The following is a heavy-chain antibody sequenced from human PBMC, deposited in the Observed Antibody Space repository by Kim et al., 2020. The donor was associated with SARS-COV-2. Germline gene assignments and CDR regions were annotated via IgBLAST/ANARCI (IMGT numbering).Heavy chain of an antibody. CDR3: ARKYYYGMDV. J-gene: IGHJ6*02. V-gene: IGHV3-48*02. CDR2: STI. Sequence: STIYYADSVKGRLTISRDNAKNSLYLQMNSLRDEDTAVYYCARKYYYGMDVWGQGTTVTVSS.